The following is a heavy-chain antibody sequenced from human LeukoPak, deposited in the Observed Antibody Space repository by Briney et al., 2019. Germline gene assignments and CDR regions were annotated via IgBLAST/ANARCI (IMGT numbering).Heavy chain of an antibody. Sequence: ASVKVSCKASGYTFTSYDINWVRQATGQGLEWMGWMNPNSGNTGYAQKFQGRVTMTRNTSISTAYMELSSLRSEDTAVYYCARTEQSKYSSSWYYMDVWGKGTTVTISS. V-gene: IGHV1-8*01. J-gene: IGHJ6*03. CDR1: GYTFTSYD. CDR2: MNPNSGNT. CDR3: ARTEQSKYSSSWYYMDV. D-gene: IGHD6-13*01.